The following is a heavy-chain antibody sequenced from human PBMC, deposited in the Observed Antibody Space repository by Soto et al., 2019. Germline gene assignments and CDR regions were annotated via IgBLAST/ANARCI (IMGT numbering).Heavy chain of an antibody. Sequence: QVQLVQSGAEVKKPGSSVKVSCKASGGTFSNYAISWVRQAPGQGLEWMGGIIPIFGTANYAQKFQGRGTINADESTTTALMELSSLKCEDTAVYYCARGGKALGFYYGMDVWGQGTTVTVSS. V-gene: IGHV1-69*01. CDR1: GGTFSNYA. D-gene: IGHD3-16*01. CDR3: ARGGKALGFYYGMDV. J-gene: IGHJ6*02. CDR2: IIPIFGTA.